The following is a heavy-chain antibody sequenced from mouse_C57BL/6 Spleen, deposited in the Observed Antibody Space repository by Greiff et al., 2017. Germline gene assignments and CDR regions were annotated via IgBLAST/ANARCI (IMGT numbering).Heavy chain of an antibody. CDR2: IDPSDSYT. CDR1: GYTFTSYW. CDR3: AKGVYSNYGFFDY. Sequence: QVQLQQPGAELVKPGASVKLSCKASGYTFTSYWMQWVKQRPGQGLEWIGEIDPSDSYTNYNQKFKGKATLTVDTSSSTAYMQLSSLTSEYSAVYYCAKGVYSNYGFFDYWGQGTTLTVSS. V-gene: IGHV1-50*01. D-gene: IGHD2-5*01. J-gene: IGHJ2*01.